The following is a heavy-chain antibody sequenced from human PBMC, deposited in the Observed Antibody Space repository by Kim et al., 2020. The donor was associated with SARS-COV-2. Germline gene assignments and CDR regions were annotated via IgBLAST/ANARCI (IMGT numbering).Heavy chain of an antibody. CDR2: INHSGST. CDR3: ARAYSSGYYYRRLVAFDI. D-gene: IGHD3-22*01. J-gene: IGHJ3*02. CDR1: GGSFSGYY. Sequence: SETLSLTCAVYGGSFSGYYWSWIRQPPGKGLEWIGEINHSGSTNYNPSLKSRVTISVDTSKNQFSLKLSSVTAADTAVYYCARAYSSGYYYRRLVAFDI. V-gene: IGHV4-34*01.